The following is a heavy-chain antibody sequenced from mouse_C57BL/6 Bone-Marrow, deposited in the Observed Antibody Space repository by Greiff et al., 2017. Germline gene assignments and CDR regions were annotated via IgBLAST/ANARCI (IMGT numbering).Heavy chain of an antibody. CDR1: GYTFTSYW. CDR3: AGNYYVSTAWFAY. J-gene: IGHJ3*01. Sequence: QVQLQQSGAELAKPGASVKLSCKASGYTFTSYWMHWVKQRPGQGLEWIGYINPSSGYTKYNQKFKDKATLTADKSSSTAYMQLSSLTYEDSAVYYCAGNYYVSTAWFAYWGQGTLVTVSA. V-gene: IGHV1-7*01. D-gene: IGHD1-1*01. CDR2: INPSSGYT.